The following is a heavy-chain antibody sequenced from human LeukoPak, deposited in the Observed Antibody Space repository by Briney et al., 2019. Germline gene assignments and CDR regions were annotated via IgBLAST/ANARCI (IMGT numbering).Heavy chain of an antibody. D-gene: IGHD2-2*01. J-gene: IGHJ6*02. V-gene: IGHV3-21*01. CDR2: ISSSSSYI. CDR3: ARDWEYCSSTSCYFPSYYYYGMDV. CDR1: GSTFSSYS. Sequence: PGGSLRLSCAASGSTFSSYSMNWVRQAPGKGLEWVSSISSSSSYIYYADSVKGRFTISRDNAKNSLYLQMNSLRAEDTAVYYCARDWEYCSSTSCYFPSYYYYGMDVWGQGTTVTVSS.